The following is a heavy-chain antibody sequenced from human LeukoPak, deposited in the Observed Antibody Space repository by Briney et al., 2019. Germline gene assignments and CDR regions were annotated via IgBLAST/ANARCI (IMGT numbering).Heavy chain of an antibody. J-gene: IGHJ4*02. Sequence: PGGSLRLSCAASGFTFSSYEMNWVRQAPGKGLEWVSYISSSGSTIYYADSVKGRFTISRDNAKNSLYLQMNSLRAEDTAVYYCAREGLVLLDYWGQGTLVTVSS. CDR1: GFTFSSYE. V-gene: IGHV3-48*03. CDR3: AREGLVLLDY. CDR2: ISSSGSTI. D-gene: IGHD3-10*01.